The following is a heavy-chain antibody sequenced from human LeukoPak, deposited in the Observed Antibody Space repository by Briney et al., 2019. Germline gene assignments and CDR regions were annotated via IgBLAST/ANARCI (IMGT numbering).Heavy chain of an antibody. D-gene: IGHD6-13*01. CDR1: GFTVSTND. CDR2: IYSGGST. CDR3: ARALRTATATGWFDP. V-gene: IGHV3-53*01. J-gene: IGHJ5*02. Sequence: GGSLRLSCAASGFTVSTNDMTWVRQAPGKGLEWVSVIYSGGSTYYADSVKGRFTISRDNSKNTLYLQMNSLRAEDTAVYYCARALRTATATGWFDPWGRGTLVTVSS.